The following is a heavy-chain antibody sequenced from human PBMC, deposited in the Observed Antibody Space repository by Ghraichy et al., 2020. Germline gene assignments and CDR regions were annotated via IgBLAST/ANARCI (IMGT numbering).Heavy chain of an antibody. D-gene: IGHD5-24*01. V-gene: IGHV3-53*01. CDR3: ARDGHNSYFDL. Sequence: GGSLRLSCAASGLTVSSNYMSWVRQAPGKGLEWVLVIYSGGNTYYADSVKGRFTISRDNSKNTLYLQMNSLRDEDTAVYYCARDGHNSYFDLWGRGTLVTVSS. J-gene: IGHJ2*01. CDR1: GLTVSSNY. CDR2: IYSGGNT.